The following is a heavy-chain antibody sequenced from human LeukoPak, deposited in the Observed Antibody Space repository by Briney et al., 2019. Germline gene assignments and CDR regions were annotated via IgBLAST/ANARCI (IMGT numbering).Heavy chain of an antibody. CDR3: ARVLIRYYYDSRGYFDL. V-gene: IGHV4-39*07. Sequence: SETLSLTCTVSGGSISSSSYYWGWIRQPPGKGLEWIGSIYYSGSTYYNPSLKSRVTISVDTSKNQFSLKLSSVTAADTAVYYCARVLIRYYYDSRGYFDLWGRGTLVTVSS. D-gene: IGHD3-22*01. J-gene: IGHJ2*01. CDR1: GGSISSSSYY. CDR2: IYYSGST.